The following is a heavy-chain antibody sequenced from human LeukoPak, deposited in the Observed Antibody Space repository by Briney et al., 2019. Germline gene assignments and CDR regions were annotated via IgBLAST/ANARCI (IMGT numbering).Heavy chain of an antibody. CDR3: ARSHYDFWSGYPNWFDP. J-gene: IGHJ5*02. Sequence: GGSLRLSCAASGFTLNNAWMSWVRQAPGKGLEWVSVIYSGGSTYYADSVKGRFTISRDNSKNTLYLQMNSLRAEDTAVYYCARSHYDFWSGYPNWFDPWGQGTLVTVSS. D-gene: IGHD3-3*01. CDR2: IYSGGST. V-gene: IGHV3-53*01. CDR1: GFTLNNAW.